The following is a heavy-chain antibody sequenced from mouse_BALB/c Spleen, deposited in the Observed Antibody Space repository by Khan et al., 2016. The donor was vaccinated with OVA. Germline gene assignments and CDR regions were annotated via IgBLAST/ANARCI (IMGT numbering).Heavy chain of an antibody. CDR3: TRHGYVDWLTD. D-gene: IGHD2-2*01. V-gene: IGHV1S135*01. CDR2: IDPFSGGI. Sequence: EVQLQESGPELMKPGASVKISCKASGYSFTTYYIHWMMQSPGKSLEWIGYIDPFSGGITYNQKFKGKATLTVDNSSSTAYLHLSNLTSEDSAVYYCTRHGYVDWLTDWGQGTLVTVS. J-gene: IGHJ3*01. CDR1: GYSFTTYY.